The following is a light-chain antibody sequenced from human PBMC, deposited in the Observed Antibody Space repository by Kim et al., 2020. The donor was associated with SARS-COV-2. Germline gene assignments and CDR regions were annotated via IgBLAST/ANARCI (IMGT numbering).Light chain of an antibody. CDR3: QHYYGNSRT. V-gene: IGKV1-5*01. CDR1: QNINTW. CDR2: GAS. J-gene: IGKJ1*01. Sequence: DIQMTQSPSTLSASVGDRVTITCRASQNINTWLAWYHLTPGKAPKLLIYGASNLQTGVPSRFSGSGSGTEFTLTISGLQPDDFATYYCQHYYGNSRTFGQGTKVDIK.